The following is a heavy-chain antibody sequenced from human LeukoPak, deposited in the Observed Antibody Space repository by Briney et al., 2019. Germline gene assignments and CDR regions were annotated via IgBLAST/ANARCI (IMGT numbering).Heavy chain of an antibody. CDR3: AKDLQWLALSPRDY. J-gene: IGHJ4*02. CDR1: GFTFSSYA. CDR2: ISGSGGST. Sequence: GGSLRLSCAASGFTFSSYAMSWVRQAPGKGLEWVSAISGSGGSTYYADSVKGRFTISRDNSKSTLYLQMNSLRAEDTAVYYCAKDLQWLALSPRDYWGQGTLVTVSS. V-gene: IGHV3-23*01. D-gene: IGHD6-19*01.